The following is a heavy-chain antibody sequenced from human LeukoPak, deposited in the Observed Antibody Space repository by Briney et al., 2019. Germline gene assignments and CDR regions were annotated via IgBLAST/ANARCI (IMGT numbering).Heavy chain of an antibody. Sequence: PSETLSLTCTVSGGSISSSSYYWGWIRQPPGKGLEWIGEINHSGSTNYNPSLKSRVTISVDTSKNQFSLKLSSVTAADTAVYYCARVDYYGSGSHPSPYFDYWGQGTLVTVSS. V-gene: IGHV4-39*07. CDR1: GGSISSSSYY. CDR2: INHSGST. J-gene: IGHJ4*02. CDR3: ARVDYYGSGSHPSPYFDY. D-gene: IGHD3-10*01.